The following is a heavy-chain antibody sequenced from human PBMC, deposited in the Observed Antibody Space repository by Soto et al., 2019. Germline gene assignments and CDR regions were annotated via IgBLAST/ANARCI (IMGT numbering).Heavy chain of an antibody. V-gene: IGHV4-59*12. CDR2: IYYSGST. D-gene: IGHD3-10*01. J-gene: IGHJ4*02. Sequence: SETLSLTCTVSGGSISSYYWSWIRQPPGKGLEWIGYIYYSGSTYYNPSLKSRVTISVDTSKNQFSLKLSPVTAADTAVYYCARVLLWFGAYPIYFHSRGQGILVTVS. CDR1: GGSISSYY. CDR3: ARVLLWFGAYPIYFHS.